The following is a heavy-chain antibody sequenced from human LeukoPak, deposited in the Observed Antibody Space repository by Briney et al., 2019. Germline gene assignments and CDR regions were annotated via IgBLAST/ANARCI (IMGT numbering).Heavy chain of an antibody. CDR3: ARETFEDRSGSYYYAMDV. CDR1: GGSISSGDYY. D-gene: IGHD2-15*01. J-gene: IGHJ6*02. CDR2: ISYSGST. Sequence: SETLSLTCTVSGGSISSGDYYWSWIRQPPGKGLEWIVYISYSGSTYYNPSLKSRVSISVDTSKNQFSLKLSSVTAADTAVYYCARETFEDRSGSYYYAMDVWGQGTTVTVSS. V-gene: IGHV4-30-4*01.